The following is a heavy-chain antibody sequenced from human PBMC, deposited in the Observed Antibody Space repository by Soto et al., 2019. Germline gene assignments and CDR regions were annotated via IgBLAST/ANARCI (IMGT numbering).Heavy chain of an antibody. D-gene: IGHD3-16*02. Sequence: EVQLLESGGGLVQPGGSLRLSCATSGFTFSSYAMTWVRQAPGKGLEWVSAISGSGGSTYYADSVKGRFTISRDKSKNTRYLQMNSLRAEDTAVYYCAKDRMITFGGVIVPAACDIWGQGTMVTVSS. CDR1: GFTFSSYA. V-gene: IGHV3-23*01. CDR3: AKDRMITFGGVIVPAACDI. CDR2: ISGSGGST. J-gene: IGHJ3*02.